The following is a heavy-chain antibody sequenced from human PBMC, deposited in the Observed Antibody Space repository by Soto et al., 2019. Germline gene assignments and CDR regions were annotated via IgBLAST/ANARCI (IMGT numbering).Heavy chain of an antibody. V-gene: IGHV4-30-4*01. D-gene: IGHD1-7*01. CDR2: IYYTGTT. CDR3: ATVPHAYGTNWIDS. J-gene: IGHJ5*01. Sequence: PSETRSLTCTVSGVSISSRNYYWSWIRQPPGKGLEWLGYIYYTGTTHYNPSVKSRVTISLDTSKDHFSLNLSSVTAADTAIYYCATVPHAYGTNWIDSWGQGTLVTVS. CDR1: GVSISSRNYY.